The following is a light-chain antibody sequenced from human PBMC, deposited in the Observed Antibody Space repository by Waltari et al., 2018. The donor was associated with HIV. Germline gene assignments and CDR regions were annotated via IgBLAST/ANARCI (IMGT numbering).Light chain of an antibody. Sequence: QSALTQPPSVSGAPGQRVTIPCTGSSSNFGEGYHVHWYQQLPGTAPKLLIYGNSTLPSGVPDLFSCAKSGTSASLAITGLQAEDEADYYCQSYDSRLHVVFGGGTKLTVL. CDR1: SSNFGEGYH. CDR3: QSYDSRLHVV. V-gene: IGLV1-40*01. J-gene: IGLJ2*01. CDR2: GNS.